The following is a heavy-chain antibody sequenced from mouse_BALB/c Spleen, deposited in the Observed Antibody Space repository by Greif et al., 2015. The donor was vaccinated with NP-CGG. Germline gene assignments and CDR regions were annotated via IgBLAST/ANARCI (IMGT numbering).Heavy chain of an antibody. CDR1: GYTFTSYW. CDR2: INPSTGYT. Sequence: VQLQQSGAELAKPGASVKMSCKASGYTFTSYWMHWVKQRPGQGLEWMGYINPSTGYTEYNQKFKDKATLTADKSSSTAYMQLSSLTSEDSAVYYCARRSNWDFGYWGQGTTLTVSS. V-gene: IGHV1-7*01. D-gene: IGHD4-1*01. CDR3: ARRSNWDFGY. J-gene: IGHJ2*01.